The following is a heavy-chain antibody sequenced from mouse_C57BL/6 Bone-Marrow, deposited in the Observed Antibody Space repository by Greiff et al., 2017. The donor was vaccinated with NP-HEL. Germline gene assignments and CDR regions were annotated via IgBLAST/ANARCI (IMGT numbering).Heavy chain of an antibody. CDR3: ARTYYDYDDYFDY. CDR1: GYTFTSYW. D-gene: IGHD2-4*01. V-gene: IGHV1-69*01. Sequence: QVQLQQPGAELVMPGASVKLSCKASGYTFTSYWMHWVKQRPGQGLEWIGEIDPSDSYTNYNQKFKGKSTLTVDKSSSTAYMQLSSLTSEDSAVYYCARTYYDYDDYFDYWGQGTTLTVSS. CDR2: IDPSDSYT. J-gene: IGHJ2*01.